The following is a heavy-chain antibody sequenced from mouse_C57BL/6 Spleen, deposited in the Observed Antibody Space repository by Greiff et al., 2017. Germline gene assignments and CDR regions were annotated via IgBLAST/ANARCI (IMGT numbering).Heavy chain of an antibody. Sequence: VQLQQSGAELVKPGASVKLSCKASGYTFTSYWMHWVKQRPGQGLEWIGMIHPNSGSTNYNEKFKSKATLTVDKSSSTAYMQLSSLTSEDSAVYYCHYGSSYGFAYWGQGTLVTVSA. V-gene: IGHV1-64*01. CDR2: IHPNSGST. J-gene: IGHJ3*01. CDR3: HYGSSYGFAY. CDR1: GYTFTSYW. D-gene: IGHD1-1*01.